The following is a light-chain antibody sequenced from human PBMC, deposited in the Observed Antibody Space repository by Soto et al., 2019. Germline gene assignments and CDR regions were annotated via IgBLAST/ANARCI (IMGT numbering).Light chain of an antibody. J-gene: IGKJ4*01. CDR3: QQRSNWPPGLT. CDR2: DVS. CDR1: QSISTY. V-gene: IGKV3-11*01. Sequence: EIVLTQSPATLSLSPGEIATLSYRASQSISTYLAWYQQKPGQAPRLLIYDVSKRAAGVPARFSGSGSGTDFTLTISSLEPEDFAVYYCQQRSNWPPGLTFGGGTKVEI.